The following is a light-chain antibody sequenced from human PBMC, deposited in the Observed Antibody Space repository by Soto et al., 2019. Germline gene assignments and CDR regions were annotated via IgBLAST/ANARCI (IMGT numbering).Light chain of an antibody. V-gene: IGLV2-14*01. CDR3: SSYTSSSTYV. Sequence: VLTQPASVSGSPGQSIAISCTGTSSDVGGYNYVSWYQQHPGKAPKLMIYEVSNRPSGVSNRFSGSKSGNTASLTISGLQAEDEADYYCSSYTSSSTYVFGTGTKVTVL. CDR1: SSDVGGYNY. J-gene: IGLJ1*01. CDR2: EVS.